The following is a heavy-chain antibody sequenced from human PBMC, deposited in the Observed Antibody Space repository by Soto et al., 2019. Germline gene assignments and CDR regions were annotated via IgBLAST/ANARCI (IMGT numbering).Heavy chain of an antibody. D-gene: IGHD2-15*01. V-gene: IGHV3-66*01. J-gene: IGHJ6*03. CDR2: IQSGGST. Sequence: EVQLVESGGDLVQPGGSLRLSCAASGFTISSHYMNWVRQAPGKGLEWVSLIQSGGSTFYADYVKDRFTISRDNSKNKLFLQMNSLRVENTAMYYCSRGDVYCSGGSGCGAPMAVWGRGTTVTVSS. CDR3: SRGDVYCSGGSGCGAPMAV. CDR1: GFTISSHY.